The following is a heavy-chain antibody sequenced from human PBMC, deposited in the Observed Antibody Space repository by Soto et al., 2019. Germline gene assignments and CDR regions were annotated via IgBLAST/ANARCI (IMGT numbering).Heavy chain of an antibody. Sequence: ASVKVSCKASGYTFTGYYMHWVRQAPGRGLEWMGWINPNSGGTNYAQKFQGWVTMTRDTSISTAYMELSRLRSDDTAAYYCARDGGGYCSSTSCLADATYYYYYMDVWGKGTTVTVSS. D-gene: IGHD2-2*01. CDR1: GYTFTGYY. J-gene: IGHJ6*03. V-gene: IGHV1-2*04. CDR2: INPNSGGT. CDR3: ARDGGGYCSSTSCLADATYYYYYMDV.